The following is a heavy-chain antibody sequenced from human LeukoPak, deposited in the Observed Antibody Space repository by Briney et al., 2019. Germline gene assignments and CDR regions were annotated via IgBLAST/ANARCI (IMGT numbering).Heavy chain of an antibody. V-gene: IGHV4-4*07. J-gene: IGHJ3*02. CDR1: GGSISSYY. Sequence: PSETLSLTCTVSGGSISSYYWSWIRQPAGKGLEWIGRIYTSGSTNYNPSLKSRVTMSVDTSKNQFSLKLSSVTAADTAVYYCASTAFRYNWNYPDAFDIWGQGTMVTVSS. CDR2: IYTSGST. D-gene: IGHD1-7*01. CDR3: ASTAFRYNWNYPDAFDI.